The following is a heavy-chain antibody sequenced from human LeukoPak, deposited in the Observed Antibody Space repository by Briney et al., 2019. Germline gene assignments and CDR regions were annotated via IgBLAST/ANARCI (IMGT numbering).Heavy chain of an antibody. Sequence: GGSLRLSCAASGFTFSSYAMSWVRQAPGKGLEWVLCITSSGGAPYYAYSLKGRFTIYRDNSDNTLYLQMNSLRAEDTAVYYCAKDRPNYYGSNGHYYKLNGDCWGQGTLVTVSS. V-gene: IGHV3-23*01. CDR2: ITSSGGAP. CDR3: AKDRPNYYGSNGHYYKLNGDC. D-gene: IGHD3-22*01. J-gene: IGHJ4*02. CDR1: GFTFSSYA.